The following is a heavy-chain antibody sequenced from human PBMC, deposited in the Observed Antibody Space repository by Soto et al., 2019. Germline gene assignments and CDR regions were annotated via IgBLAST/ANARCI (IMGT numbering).Heavy chain of an antibody. D-gene: IGHD2-15*01. V-gene: IGHV4-34*01. CDR3: ARGRRWPGPYYYGMDV. CDR2: INHSGST. J-gene: IGHJ6*02. CDR1: GGSFSGYY. Sequence: QVQLQQWGAGLLKPSETLSLTCAVYGGSFSGYYWSWIRQPPGKGLEWIGEINHSGSTNYNPSLKSRVTISVDTSKNQFSLKLSSVTAADTAVYYCARGRRWPGPYYYGMDVWGQGTTVTVSS.